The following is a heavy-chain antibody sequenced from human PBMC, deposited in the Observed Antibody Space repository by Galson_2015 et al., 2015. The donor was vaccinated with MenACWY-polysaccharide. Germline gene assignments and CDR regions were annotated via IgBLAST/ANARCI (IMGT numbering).Heavy chain of an antibody. Sequence: SLRLSCAASGFVFRTSAMSWVRQAPGKGLEWVSMLTGSGDSTYYADSVKGRFTISRDKSKNTLYLQMNSLRAEDTAVYYCAKSDIWAYIRALEGYFDYWGQGTLVTVSS. J-gene: IGHJ4*02. D-gene: IGHD3-3*01. CDR3: AKSDIWAYIRALEGYFDY. CDR2: LTGSGDST. CDR1: GFVFRTSA. V-gene: IGHV3-23*01.